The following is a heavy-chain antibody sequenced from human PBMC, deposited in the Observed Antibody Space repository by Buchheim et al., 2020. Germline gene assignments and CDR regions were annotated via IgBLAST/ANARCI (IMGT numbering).Heavy chain of an antibody. Sequence: QVQLQQWGAGLLKPSETLSLTCAVYGGSFSGYYWSWIRQPPGKGLEWIGEINHSGSTNYNPSLKSRVTISVDTSHNQFSLKLSSVTAADTAVYYCARGWKGFSGYWFDPWGQGTL. D-gene: IGHD6-19*01. CDR1: GGSFSGYY. CDR2: INHSGST. CDR3: ARGWKGFSGYWFDP. V-gene: IGHV4-34*01. J-gene: IGHJ5*02.